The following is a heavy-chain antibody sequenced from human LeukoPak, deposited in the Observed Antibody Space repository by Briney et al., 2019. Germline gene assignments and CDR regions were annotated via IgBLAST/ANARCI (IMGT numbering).Heavy chain of an antibody. V-gene: IGHV1-46*01. Sequence: ASVNVSCKASGYTFTSYYIHWVRQAPGQGLEWMGVISPSGGGTTYAQKFQGRVTMTRDTSTSTVYMELSSLRFEDTAVYYCAREPQPHGGGNIDYWGRGTLVTVSS. D-gene: IGHD3-16*01. CDR1: GYTFTSYY. J-gene: IGHJ4*02. CDR2: ISPSGGGT. CDR3: AREPQPHGGGNIDY.